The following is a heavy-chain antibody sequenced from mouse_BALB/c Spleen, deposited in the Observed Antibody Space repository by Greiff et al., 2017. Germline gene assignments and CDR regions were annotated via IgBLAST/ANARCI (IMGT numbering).Heavy chain of an antibody. V-gene: IGHV5-6-5*01. CDR1: GFTFSSYA. J-gene: IGHJ4*01. CDR2: ISSGGST. D-gene: IGHD1-1*01. Sequence: EVMLVESGGGLVQPGGSRKLSCAASGFTFSSYAMSWVRQTPEKRLEWVASISSGGSTYYPDSVKGRFTISRDNARNILYLQMSSLRSEDTAMYYCARGENYYYGSSNYYAMDYWGQGTSVTVSS. CDR3: ARGENYYYGSSNYYAMDY.